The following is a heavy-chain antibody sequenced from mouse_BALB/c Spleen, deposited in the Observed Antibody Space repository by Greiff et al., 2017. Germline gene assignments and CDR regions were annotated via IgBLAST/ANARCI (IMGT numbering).Heavy chain of an antibody. CDR2: ISSGGGNT. CDR1: GFTFSSYT. V-gene: IGHV5-9*03. D-gene: IGHD1-1*01. Sequence: EVQRVESGGGLVKPGGSLKLSCAASGFTFSSYTMSWVRQTPEKRLEWVATISSGGGNTYYPDSVKGRFTISRDNAKNNLYLQMSSLRSEDTALYYCARSSAGYGSSYSAMDYWGQGTSVTVSS. CDR3: ARSSAGYGSSYSAMDY. J-gene: IGHJ4*01.